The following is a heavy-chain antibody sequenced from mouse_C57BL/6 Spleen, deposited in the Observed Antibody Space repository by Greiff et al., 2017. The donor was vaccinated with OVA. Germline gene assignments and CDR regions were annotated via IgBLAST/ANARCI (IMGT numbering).Heavy chain of an antibody. Sequence: VQLQQSGAELVRPGTSVKVSCKASGYAFTNYLIEWVKQRPGQGLEWIGVINPGRGGTNYNEKFKGKATLTADKSSSTAYMQLSSLTSEDSAVYFCARAGAMDYWGQGTSVTVSS. CDR1: GYAFTNYL. V-gene: IGHV1-54*01. CDR2: INPGRGGT. CDR3: ARAGAMDY. J-gene: IGHJ4*01.